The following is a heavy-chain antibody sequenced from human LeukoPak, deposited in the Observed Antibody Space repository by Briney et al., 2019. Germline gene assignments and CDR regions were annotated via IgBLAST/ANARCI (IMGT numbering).Heavy chain of an antibody. V-gene: IGHV3-74*01. Sequence: GGSLRLSCGACGFIFNSHWMHWLRQAPGQGLVWVSRINTDGTTTNYADSVKGRFTISRDNAKNTLFLQMHSLRAEDTAVYYCARGLNWNLIDYWGQGSLVTVSS. CDR3: ARGLNWNLIDY. J-gene: IGHJ4*02. D-gene: IGHD1-20*01. CDR2: INTDGTTT. CDR1: GFIFNSHW.